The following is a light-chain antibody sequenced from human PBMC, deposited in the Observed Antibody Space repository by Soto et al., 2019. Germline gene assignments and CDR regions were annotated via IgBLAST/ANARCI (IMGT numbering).Light chain of an antibody. V-gene: IGLV2-8*01. Sequence: QSALTQPPSASGSPGQSVTISCTGTSSDIGGYDYVSWYQQHPGKAPKLIIYEVNKRPSGVPDRFSGSKSGNTASLTVSGLPAEDEADYYCSSYAGSNNLVFAGGTQLTVL. J-gene: IGLJ3*02. CDR3: SSYAGSNNLV. CDR1: SSDIGGYDY. CDR2: EVN.